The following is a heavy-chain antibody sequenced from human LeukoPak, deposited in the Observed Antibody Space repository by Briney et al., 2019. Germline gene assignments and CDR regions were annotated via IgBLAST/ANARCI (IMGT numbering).Heavy chain of an antibody. V-gene: IGHV3-48*02. CDR3: ARGYCSSTRCYEDAFDI. CDR1: GFTFSSYS. D-gene: IGHD2-2*01. CDR2: MSSVTRTI. J-gene: IGHJ3*02. Sequence: PGGSLRLSCAPSGFTFSSYSMNWVRQAPGKGLEWVSYMSSVTRTIYYADSVKGRFTISRDNAKKSLYLQMNSLRDEDTAVYYCARGYCSSTRCYEDAFDIWGKGTMVTVSS.